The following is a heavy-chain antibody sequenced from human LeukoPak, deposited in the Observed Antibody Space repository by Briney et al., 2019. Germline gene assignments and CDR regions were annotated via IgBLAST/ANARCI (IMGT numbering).Heavy chain of an antibody. J-gene: IGHJ4*02. CDR1: GFTFSSYA. Sequence: GGSLRLSFAASGFTFSSYAMSWVRQAPGKGLEWVSAISGSGGSTYYADSVKGRFTISRDNSKNTLYLQMNSLRAEDTAVYYCAKSDCSSTSCYTLGFDYWGQGTLVTVSS. D-gene: IGHD2-2*02. CDR2: ISGSGGST. CDR3: AKSDCSSTSCYTLGFDY. V-gene: IGHV3-23*01.